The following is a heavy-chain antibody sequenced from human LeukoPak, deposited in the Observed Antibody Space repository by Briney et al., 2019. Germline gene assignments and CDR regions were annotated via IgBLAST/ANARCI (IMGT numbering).Heavy chain of an antibody. V-gene: IGHV4-4*07. J-gene: IGHJ4*02. CDR1: GGSISGYY. D-gene: IGHD6-13*01. CDR2: IYTNGDT. Sequence: SETLSLTCTVSGGSISGYYWSWVRQPAGQGLEWIGRIYTNGDTKFNPSLQSRVTMPVDTSKNQLSLKLRPVTAADTAVYYCARAAGAAGGQYFDYWGQGTLVTVSS. CDR3: ARAAGAAGGQYFDY.